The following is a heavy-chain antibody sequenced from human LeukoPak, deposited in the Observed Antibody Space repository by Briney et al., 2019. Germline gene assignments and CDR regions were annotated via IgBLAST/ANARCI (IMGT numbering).Heavy chain of an antibody. Sequence: PGGSLRLSCAASGFTFDDYGMHWVRQAPGKGLEWVSGISWNSGSIGYADSVKGRFTISRDNAKNSLYLQMNSLRAEDTALYYCARDRYYDSSGPRIDYWGQGTLVTVSS. D-gene: IGHD3-22*01. V-gene: IGHV3-9*01. CDR1: GFTFDDYG. J-gene: IGHJ4*02. CDR2: ISWNSGSI. CDR3: ARDRYYDSSGPRIDY.